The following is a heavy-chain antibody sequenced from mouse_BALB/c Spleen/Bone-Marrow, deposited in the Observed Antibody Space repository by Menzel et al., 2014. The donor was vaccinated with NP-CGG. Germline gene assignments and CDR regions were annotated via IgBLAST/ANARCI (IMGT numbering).Heavy chain of an antibody. CDR3: ARNYDYDEGAWFTY. Sequence: QVQLQQPGAEVVNPGASVKLSCRTSGYTFTNYWIQWVKQRPGQGLGWIGEIFPGTDTTYYNEKFKDKATLTIDTSSSTAYMQLSNLTSEDSAVYFCARNYDYDEGAWFTYWGQVTLVTVAA. CDR1: GYTFTNYW. D-gene: IGHD2-4*01. V-gene: IGHV1S132*01. J-gene: IGHJ3*01. CDR2: IFPGTDTT.